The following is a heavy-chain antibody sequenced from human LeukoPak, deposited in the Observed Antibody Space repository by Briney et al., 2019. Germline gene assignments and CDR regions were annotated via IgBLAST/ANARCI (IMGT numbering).Heavy chain of an antibody. Sequence: SETLSLTCAVYGGSFSGYYWSWIRQPPGKGLEWIGEINHSGSTNYNPSLKSRVTISVDTSKNQFSLKLSSVTAADTAAYYCASRLAAAAPSDYWGQGTLVTVSS. V-gene: IGHV4-34*01. J-gene: IGHJ4*02. CDR1: GGSFSGYY. CDR2: INHSGST. CDR3: ASRLAAAAPSDY. D-gene: IGHD6-13*01.